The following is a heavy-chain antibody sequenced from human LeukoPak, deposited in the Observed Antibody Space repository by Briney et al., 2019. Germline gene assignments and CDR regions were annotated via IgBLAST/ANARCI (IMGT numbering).Heavy chain of an antibody. CDR2: IHAGNGDT. D-gene: IGHD3-3*01. CDR1: GYTFTSYA. CDR3: ARDLYHDFWSGGI. V-gene: IGHV1-3*01. J-gene: IGHJ6*02. Sequence: ASVKVSCKASGYTFTSYAFHWVRQAPGQRLEWLGWIHAGNGDTKHSQKFQDRLTITRDTSASTAYIELSSLRSEDTAVYYCARDLYHDFWSGGIWGQGTTVTVSS.